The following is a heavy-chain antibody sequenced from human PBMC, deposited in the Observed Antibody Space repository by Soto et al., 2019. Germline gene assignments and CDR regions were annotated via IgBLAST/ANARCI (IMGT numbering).Heavy chain of an antibody. Sequence: QVQLVESGGGVVQPGRSLRLSCAASGFTFSSYAMHWVRQAPGKGLEWVAVISYDGSNKYYADSVKGRFTISRDNSKNPLYLQMDSLRAEDTAVYYCAEGRGAFDIWGQGTMVTVSS. J-gene: IGHJ3*02. CDR1: GFTFSSYA. D-gene: IGHD2-15*01. CDR2: ISYDGSNK. V-gene: IGHV3-30-3*01. CDR3: AEGRGAFDI.